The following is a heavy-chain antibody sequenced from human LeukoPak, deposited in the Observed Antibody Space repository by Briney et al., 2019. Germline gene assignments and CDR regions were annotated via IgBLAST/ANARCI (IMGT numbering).Heavy chain of an antibody. V-gene: IGHV3-23*01. CDR1: GFTFRNYT. CDR3: AKGSYGYVRFGY. Sequence: GGSLRLSCAASGFTFRNYTMSWVRQAPGKGLEWVSAISGSGGSTYYADSVKGRFTISRDNSKNTRYLQMNSLRAEDTAVYYCAKGSYGYVRFGYWGQGTLVTISS. J-gene: IGHJ4*02. CDR2: ISGSGGST. D-gene: IGHD5-18*01.